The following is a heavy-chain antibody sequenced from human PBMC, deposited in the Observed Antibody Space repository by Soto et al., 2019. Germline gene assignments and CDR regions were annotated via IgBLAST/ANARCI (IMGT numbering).Heavy chain of an antibody. CDR1: GYSFTSYW. CDR2: IDPSDSYT. V-gene: IGHV5-10-1*01. J-gene: IGHJ2*01. Sequence: GESLKISCKGSGYSFTSYWISWVRQMPGKGLEWMGRIDPSDSYTNYSPSFQGHVTISADKSISTAYLQWSSLKASDTAMYYCARLPYYYDSSGSYWYFDLWGRGTLVTVSS. D-gene: IGHD3-22*01. CDR3: ARLPYYYDSSGSYWYFDL.